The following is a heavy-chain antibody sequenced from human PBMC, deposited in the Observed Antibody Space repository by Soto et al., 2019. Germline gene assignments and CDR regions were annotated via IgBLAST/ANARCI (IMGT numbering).Heavy chain of an antibody. CDR2: LFSDGSGK. Sequence: GGSLRLSCAASGFTFSSYLMHWVRQAPGKGLEWVAVLFSDGSGKYYADSVKGRFTISRDNSKNTVYLQMNSLRAEDAVVFYWAMARRKWVVRALVSWG. CDR1: GFTFSSYL. J-gene: IGHJ6*03. D-gene: IGHD2-21*01. V-gene: IGHV3-30-3*01. CDR3: AMARRKWVVRALVS.